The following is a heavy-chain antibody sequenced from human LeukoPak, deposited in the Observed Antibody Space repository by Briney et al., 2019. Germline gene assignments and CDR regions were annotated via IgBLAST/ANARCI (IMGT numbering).Heavy chain of an antibody. Sequence: PSETLSLTCTVSGVSISSYYWNWIRQPAGKGLEWIGRIYTSASTNYNPSLKSRVTMSVDTSKNQFSQNLTSVTAADTAVYYCARGHSEYDYWGQGTLVTVSS. CDR1: GVSISSYY. V-gene: IGHV4-4*07. CDR3: ARGHSEYDY. J-gene: IGHJ4*02. D-gene: IGHD1-26*01. CDR2: IYTSAST.